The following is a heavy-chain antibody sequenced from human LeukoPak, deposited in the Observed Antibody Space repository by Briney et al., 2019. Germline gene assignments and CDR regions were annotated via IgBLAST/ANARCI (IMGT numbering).Heavy chain of an antibody. D-gene: IGHD4-17*01. CDR1: GGSISSSSYY. CDR2: IYYSGST. V-gene: IGHV4-39*07. CDR3: ARGYGDYRPDWFDP. J-gene: IGHJ5*02. Sequence: SETLSLTCTVSGGSISSSSYYWGWIRQPPGKGLEWIGSIYYSGSTYYNPSLKSRVTISVDTSKNQFSLKLNSVTAADTAVYYCARGYGDYRPDWFDPWGQGTLVTVSS.